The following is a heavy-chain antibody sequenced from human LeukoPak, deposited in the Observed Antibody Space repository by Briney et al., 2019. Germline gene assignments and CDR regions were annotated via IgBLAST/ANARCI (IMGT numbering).Heavy chain of an antibody. CDR1: GDSISSSTYY. CDR2: INHSGST. D-gene: IGHD3-3*02. V-gene: IGHV4-39*07. CDR3: ARGPHF. J-gene: IGHJ4*02. Sequence: SETLSLTCTVSGDSISSSTYYWGWIRQPPGKGLEWIGEINHSGSTNYNPSLKSRVTISVDTSKNQFSLKLSSVTAADTAVYYCARGPHFWGQGTLVTVSS.